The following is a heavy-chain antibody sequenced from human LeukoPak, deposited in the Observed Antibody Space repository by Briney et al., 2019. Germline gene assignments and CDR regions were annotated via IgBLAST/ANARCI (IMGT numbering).Heavy chain of an antibody. CDR2: IDQDGSEK. D-gene: IGHD5-18*01. Sequence: GGSLRLSCAASGFTVSSNYMSWVRQVPGKGLEWVANIDQDGSEKSYVDSVKGRFTISRDNAKNSLYLQMNSLRAEDTAVYYCARDRGYFYWGQGTLVTVSS. V-gene: IGHV3-7*01. J-gene: IGHJ4*02. CDR3: ARDRGYFY. CDR1: GFTVSSNY.